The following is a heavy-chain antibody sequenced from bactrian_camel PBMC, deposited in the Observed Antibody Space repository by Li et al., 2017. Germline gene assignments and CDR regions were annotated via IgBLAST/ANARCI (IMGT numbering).Heavy chain of an antibody. Sequence: VQLVESGGGLVHPGGSLQLSCAASGFTFSNYVMSWVRQAPGKGLEWVSTIKGGGGTTYYADSVKGRFTISRNNAKNTVYLHLNSLKTEDMAMYYCAQGYFGLGYWGQGTQVTVS. CDR1: GFTFSNYV. J-gene: IGHJ4*01. V-gene: IGHV3S40*01. CDR3: AQGYFGLGY. D-gene: IGHD5*01. CDR2: IKGGGGTT.